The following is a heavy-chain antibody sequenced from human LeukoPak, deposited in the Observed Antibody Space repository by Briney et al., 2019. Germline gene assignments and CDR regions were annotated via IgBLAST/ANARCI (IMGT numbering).Heavy chain of an antibody. J-gene: IGHJ5*02. Sequence: GGSLRLSCAASGFTFSSYWMSWVRQAPGKGLEWVSTINDRGGTTYYADSVKGRFTISRDNSKNTLFLQMNSLRAEDTAVYYCAKVCSTTACLASWGQGTLVTVSS. D-gene: IGHD2-2*01. CDR2: INDRGGTT. CDR3: AKVCSTTACLAS. V-gene: IGHV3-23*01. CDR1: GFTFSSYW.